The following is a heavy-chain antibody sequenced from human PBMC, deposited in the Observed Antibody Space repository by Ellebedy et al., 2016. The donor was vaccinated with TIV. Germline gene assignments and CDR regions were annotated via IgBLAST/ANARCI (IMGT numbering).Heavy chain of an antibody. CDR3: AHSLAARPHYYMDV. Sequence: SGPTLVXPTQTLTLTCTFSGFSLSTSGMCVSWIRQPPGKALEWLALIDWDDDKYYSTSLKTRLTISKDTSKNQVVLTMTNMDPVDTATYYCAHSLAARPHYYMDVWGKGTTVTVSS. CDR1: GFSLSTSGMC. J-gene: IGHJ6*03. V-gene: IGHV2-70*12. D-gene: IGHD6-6*01. CDR2: IDWDDDK.